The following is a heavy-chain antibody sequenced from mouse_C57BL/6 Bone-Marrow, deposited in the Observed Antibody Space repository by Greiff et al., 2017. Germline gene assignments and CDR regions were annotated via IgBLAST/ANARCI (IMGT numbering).Heavy chain of an antibody. Sequence: EVQLQQSGPVLVKPGASVKMSCKASGYTFTDYYMNWVKQSHGKSLEWIGVINPYNGGTSYNQKFKGKATLTVAKSSSTAYMELTSLTSADYTVYCGARSGDVDYGGQGITLTVA. CDR2: INPYNGGT. J-gene: IGHJ2*01. CDR1: GYTFTDYY. CDR3: ARSGDVDY. V-gene: IGHV1-19*01. D-gene: IGHD3-3*01.